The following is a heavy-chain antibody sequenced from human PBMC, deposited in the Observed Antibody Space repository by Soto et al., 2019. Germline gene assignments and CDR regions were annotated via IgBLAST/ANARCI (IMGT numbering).Heavy chain of an antibody. J-gene: IGHJ4*02. Sequence: SSETLSLTCTVSGGSISSGGYYWSWIRQHPGKGLEWIGYIYYSGSTYYNPSLKSRVTISVDTSKNQFSLKLSSVTAADTAVYYCARAYSNPALFDYWGQGTLVTVSS. D-gene: IGHD4-4*01. CDR2: IYYSGST. CDR1: GGSISSGGYY. CDR3: ARAYSNPALFDY. V-gene: IGHV4-31*03.